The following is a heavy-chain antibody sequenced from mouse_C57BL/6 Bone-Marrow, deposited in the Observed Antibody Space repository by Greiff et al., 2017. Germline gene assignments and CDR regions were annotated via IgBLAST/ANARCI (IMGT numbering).Heavy chain of an antibody. V-gene: IGHV1-64*01. D-gene: IGHD1-1*01. J-gene: IGHJ4*01. CDR3: AREDYGSSYGDAMDY. CDR1: GYTFTSYW. Sequence: QVQLQQPGAELVKPGASVKLSCKASGYTFTSYWMHWVKQRPGQGLEWIGMIHPNSGSTNYNEKFKSKATLTVDKSSSTAYMKLSSLTSEDSAVYYCAREDYGSSYGDAMDYWGQGTSVTVSS. CDR2: IHPNSGST.